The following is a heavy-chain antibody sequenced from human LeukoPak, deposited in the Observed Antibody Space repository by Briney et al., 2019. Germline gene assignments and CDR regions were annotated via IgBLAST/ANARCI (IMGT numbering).Heavy chain of an antibody. D-gene: IGHD3-22*01. CDR1: GFTFSNYA. Sequence: GGSLRLSCAASGFTFSNYAMHWVRQAPGKGLEWVGVIFYDGSMKYYADSVKGRFTISRDNSKNTLYLQMNGLRAEDTAVYYCARDPRGPTGYDSSGRDTFDSWGQGTLVTVSS. J-gene: IGHJ4*02. CDR3: ARDPRGPTGYDSSGRDTFDS. CDR2: IFYDGSMK. V-gene: IGHV3-30*04.